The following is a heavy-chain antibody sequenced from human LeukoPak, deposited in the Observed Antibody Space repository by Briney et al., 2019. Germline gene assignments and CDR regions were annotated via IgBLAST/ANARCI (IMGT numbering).Heavy chain of an antibody. J-gene: IGHJ3*02. V-gene: IGHV4-59*08. CDR3: ARHMGNMVATVDAFDT. D-gene: IGHD5-12*01. Sequence: PSETLSLTCTVSGGSISSYYWSWIRQPPGKGLEWIGYIYYSGSTNYNPSLKSRVTISVDTSKNQFSLKLSSVTAADTAVYYCARHMGNMVATVDAFDTWGQGTMVTVSS. CDR2: IYYSGST. CDR1: GGSISSYY.